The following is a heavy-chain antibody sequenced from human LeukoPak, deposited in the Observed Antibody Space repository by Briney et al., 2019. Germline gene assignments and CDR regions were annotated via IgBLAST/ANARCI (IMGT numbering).Heavy chain of an antibody. CDR3: ATGYSSSWYCFDY. V-gene: IGHV3-30*03. Sequence: GGSLRLSCAASGFTFSSYGMHWVRQAPGKGLEWVAVISYDGSNKYYADSVKGRFTISRDNSKNTLYLQMNSLRAEDTAVYYCATGYSSSWYCFDYWGQGTLVTGFS. CDR2: ISYDGSNK. J-gene: IGHJ4*02. CDR1: GFTFSSYG. D-gene: IGHD6-13*01.